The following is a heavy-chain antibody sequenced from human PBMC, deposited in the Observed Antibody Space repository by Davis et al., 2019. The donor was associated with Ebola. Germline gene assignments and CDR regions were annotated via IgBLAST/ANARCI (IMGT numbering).Heavy chain of an antibody. CDR1: GGSFSGYY. D-gene: IGHD2-2*01. CDR3: AREDGYCSSTSCYRGWFDP. V-gene: IGHV4-34*01. J-gene: IGHJ5*02. CDR2: INHSGRT. Sequence: SETLSLTCAVYGGSFSGYYWSWIRQPPGKGLEWIGEINHSGRTNYNPSLKSRVTISVDTSKNQFSLKLSSVTAADTAVYYCAREDGYCSSTSCYRGWFDPWGQGTLVTVSS.